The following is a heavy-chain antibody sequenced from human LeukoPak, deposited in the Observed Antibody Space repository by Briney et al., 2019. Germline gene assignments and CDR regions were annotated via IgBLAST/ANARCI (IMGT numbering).Heavy chain of an antibody. D-gene: IGHD2-15*01. CDR2: ITSSSDKT. CDR1: GFTFSNYG. CDR3: ARESEDFSWCYYEDV. J-gene: IGHJ6*03. V-gene: IGHV3-48*01. Sequence: PGGSLRLSCAASGFTFSNYGMNWVRQAPGKGLEWISYITSSSDKTFYADSVKGRFTISRDNAKNSLYLHMNSLRAEDTAVYYCARESEDFSWCYYEDVWGKGTTVTVSS.